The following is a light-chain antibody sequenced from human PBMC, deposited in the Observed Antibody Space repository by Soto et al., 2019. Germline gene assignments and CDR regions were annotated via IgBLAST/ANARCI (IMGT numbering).Light chain of an antibody. V-gene: IGKV1-5*01. Sequence: DIQMTQSPSTLSASVGDRVTITCRASQGIVRWLAWYQQKPGKAPKLLIYDASSLESGVPSRFSGSGSGTEFTLTISSLQPEDFATYFCLQRNSYPITFGQGTRLEIK. CDR3: LQRNSYPIT. CDR1: QGIVRW. J-gene: IGKJ5*01. CDR2: DAS.